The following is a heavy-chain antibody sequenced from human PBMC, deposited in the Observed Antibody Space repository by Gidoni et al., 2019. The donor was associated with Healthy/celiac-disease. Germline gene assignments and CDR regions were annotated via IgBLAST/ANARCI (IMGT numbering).Heavy chain of an antibody. D-gene: IGHD3-10*01. V-gene: IGHV3-21*01. J-gene: IGHJ4*02. CDR3: ARDLGIYGSGSYYDY. CDR2: ISSSSSYI. CDR1: GFTFSSYS. Sequence: EVQLVESGGGLVKPGGSLRLSCAASGFTFSSYSMNWVRQAPGKGLEWVSSISSSSSYIYYADSVKGRFTISRDNAKNSLYLQMNSLRAEDTAVYYCARDLGIYGSGSYYDYWGQGTLVTVSS.